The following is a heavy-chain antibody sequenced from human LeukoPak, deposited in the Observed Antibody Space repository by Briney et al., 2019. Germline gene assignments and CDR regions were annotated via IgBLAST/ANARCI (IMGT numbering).Heavy chain of an antibody. V-gene: IGHV3-30*02. CDR3: AKEGERDPYYYDSSGYPDY. J-gene: IGHJ4*02. D-gene: IGHD3-22*01. Sequence: PGGPLRLSCAASGFTFSSYGMHWVRQAPGKGLEGVAFKRYDKYYADSVKGRFTISRDNSKNTLYLQMNSLRAEDTAVYYCAKEGERDPYYYDSSGYPDYWGQGTLVTVSS. CDR1: GFTFSSYG. CDR2: KRYDK.